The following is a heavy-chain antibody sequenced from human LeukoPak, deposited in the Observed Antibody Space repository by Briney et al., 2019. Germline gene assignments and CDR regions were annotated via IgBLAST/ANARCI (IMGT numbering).Heavy chain of an antibody. V-gene: IGHV4-61*02. CDR3: ARNYCSGGSCGFDY. J-gene: IGHJ4*02. CDR2: IYTSGST. Sequence: PSQTLTLTCTVSGGSISSGSYHWSWLPQPAGMGLEWIGRIYTSGSTNYNPSLKSRVTISVDTSKNQFSLKLSSVTAADTAVYYCARNYCSGGSCGFDYWGQGTLVTVSS. D-gene: IGHD2-15*01. CDR1: GGSISSGSYH.